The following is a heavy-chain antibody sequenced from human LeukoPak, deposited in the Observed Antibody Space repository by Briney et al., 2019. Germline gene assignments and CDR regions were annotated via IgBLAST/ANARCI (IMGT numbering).Heavy chain of an antibody. V-gene: IGHV3-30*02. J-gene: IGHJ4*02. Sequence: GGSLRLSCAASGFTFSIYGLHWVRQAPGKGLEWVAFIRYDGGNQYYADSVKGRFTISRDNSKNTLYLQMNSLRAEDTAVYYCAKEGIGSYYDSSGYSPFDYWGQGTLVTVSS. D-gene: IGHD3-22*01. CDR1: GFTFSIYG. CDR3: AKEGIGSYYDSSGYSPFDY. CDR2: IRYDGGNQ.